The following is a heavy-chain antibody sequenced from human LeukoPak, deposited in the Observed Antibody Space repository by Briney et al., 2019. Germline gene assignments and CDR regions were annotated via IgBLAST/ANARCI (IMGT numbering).Heavy chain of an antibody. Sequence: GGSLRLSCAASGFTVSSAYVSWVRQAPGKGLEWVSSIYGGDNREYSDSVKGRFTISRDDSKNTVSLQMSSLRVEATAVYYCARGPTVSSTWDYWGQGTLVTVSP. CDR1: GFTVSSAY. J-gene: IGHJ4*02. D-gene: IGHD2-2*01. V-gene: IGHV3-53*01. CDR2: IYGGDNR. CDR3: ARGPTVSSTWDY.